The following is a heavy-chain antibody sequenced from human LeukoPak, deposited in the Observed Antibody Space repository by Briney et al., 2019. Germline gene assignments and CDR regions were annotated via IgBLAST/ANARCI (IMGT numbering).Heavy chain of an antibody. J-gene: IGHJ6*02. Sequence: SRTLSLTCTVSGYSINNYYWSWIRQPPGQGLEWIGYVSYSGTPDYNPSLKSRATISLDTSRNQFSLQLSSVTAADTAEYYCARQKWDRLTYYYYGMDVWGQGTTVTVSS. V-gene: IGHV4-59*08. CDR2: VSYSGTP. CDR3: ARQKWDRLTYYYYGMDV. CDR1: GYSINNYY. D-gene: IGHD1-26*01.